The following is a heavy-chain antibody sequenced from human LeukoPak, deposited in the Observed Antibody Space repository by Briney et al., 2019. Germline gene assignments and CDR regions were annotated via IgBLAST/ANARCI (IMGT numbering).Heavy chain of an antibody. CDR1: ADSINSRNW. D-gene: IGHD2-8*01. Sequence: PSETLSLTCAVSADSINSRNWWSWVRQSPGKGLGWIGEFCHCGSTNYNPCLKSRATISVDKSKSQFSLKLNSVSAADTAVYYCVRNGRHYFDFWGQGTLVTVSS. CDR3: VRNGRHYFDF. CDR2: FCHCGST. V-gene: IGHV4-4*02. J-gene: IGHJ4*02.